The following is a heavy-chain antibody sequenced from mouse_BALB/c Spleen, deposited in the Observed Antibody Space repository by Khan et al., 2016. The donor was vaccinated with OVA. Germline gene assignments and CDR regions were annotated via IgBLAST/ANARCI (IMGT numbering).Heavy chain of an antibody. D-gene: IGHD2-10*02. J-gene: IGHJ4*01. V-gene: IGHV1-87*01. CDR2: IYPGDGDT. CDR3: ARGGYGNRYYAMDY. CDR1: GYTFTSYW. Sequence: QVQLQQSGAELARPGASVKLSCKASGYTFTSYWMQWVKQRPGQGLEWIGAIYPGDGDTRYTQKFKGKATLTADKSSSTAYMQLSILASEDSAVYYCARGGYGNRYYAMDYWGQGTSVTVSS.